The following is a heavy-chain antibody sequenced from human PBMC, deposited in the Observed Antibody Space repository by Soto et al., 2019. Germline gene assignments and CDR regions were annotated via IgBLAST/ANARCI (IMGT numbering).Heavy chain of an antibody. V-gene: IGHV3-53*01. CDR1: GFSVGGNY. CDR3: ARGPNSDC. J-gene: IGHJ4*02. CDR2: IYSGGNP. D-gene: IGHD2-21*01. Sequence: EKRLVQSGGGLVQPGGSLRLSCAASGFSVGGNYMSWVRQAPGKGLELVSLIYSGGNPFYADSMKGRFTLYRDNSNNMLYLQMDSLRAEDTAVYYCARGPNSDCWGQGTLVIVSS.